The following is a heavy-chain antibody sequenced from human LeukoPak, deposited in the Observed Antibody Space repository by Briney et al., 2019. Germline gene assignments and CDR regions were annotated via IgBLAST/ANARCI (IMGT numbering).Heavy chain of an antibody. CDR1: GFTVSTNY. CDR2: IFSGGST. CDR3: ARGDFEH. Sequence: GGSLRLSCAASGFTVSTNYVSWVRQAPGRGLEWVSIIFSGGSTYYADSVKGRFTISRDNSRNTAYLQMNSLRAEDTAVCYCARGDFEHWGQGTLVTVSS. J-gene: IGHJ4*02. V-gene: IGHV3-66*01.